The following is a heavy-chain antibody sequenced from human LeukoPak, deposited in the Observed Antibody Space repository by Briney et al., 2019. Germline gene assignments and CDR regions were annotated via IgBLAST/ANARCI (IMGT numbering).Heavy chain of an antibody. CDR1: GGXLRNYY. CDR2: IYSSGNT. V-gene: IGHV4-59*01. D-gene: IGHD5-18*01. J-gene: IGHJ5*02. CDR3: ARGGNSYGYLNYFVP. Sequence: SETLSLTCTVSGGXLRNYYCMWLRQPPGKGLEWVGYIYSSGNTNYNPSLKSRVSVSEDTSKNQFSLKLSSVIAADTAVYYSARGGNSYGYLNYFVPWGQGILVTVSS.